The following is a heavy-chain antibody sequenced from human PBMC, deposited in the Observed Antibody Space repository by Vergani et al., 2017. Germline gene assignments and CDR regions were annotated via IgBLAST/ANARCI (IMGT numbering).Heavy chain of an antibody. D-gene: IGHD2-8*01. CDR1: GGSFNDYW. V-gene: IGHV4-34*01. CDR2: IRHDGIT. J-gene: IGHJ4*02. Sequence: QAQLQQWGAGLLKPSETLSLTCAIYGGSFNDYWWTWIRQPPGKGLEWIGEIRHDGITHYSPSLKSRVTISMDMSTHQFSLNLRSVTAADTAVYYCAREGYCTNGVCFTLFDVWGQGALVTVSS. CDR3: AREGYCTNGVCFTLFDV.